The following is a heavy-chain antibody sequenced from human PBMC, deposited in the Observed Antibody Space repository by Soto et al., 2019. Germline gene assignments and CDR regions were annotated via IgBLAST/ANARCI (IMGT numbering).Heavy chain of an antibody. CDR1: GFTFSSYA. J-gene: IGHJ4*02. Sequence: PVGSLRLSCAASGFTFSSYAMHWVRQAPGKGLEWVAVISYDGSNKYYADSVKGRFTISRDNSKNTLYLQMNSLRAEDTAVYYCARSWNYVGGFDYWGQGTLVTVSS. CDR3: ARSWNYVGGFDY. V-gene: IGHV3-30-3*01. CDR2: ISYDGSNK. D-gene: IGHD1-7*01.